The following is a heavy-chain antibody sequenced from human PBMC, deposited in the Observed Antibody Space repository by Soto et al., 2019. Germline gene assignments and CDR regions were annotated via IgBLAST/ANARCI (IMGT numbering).Heavy chain of an antibody. CDR1: GYTFTSYD. J-gene: IGHJ6*02. CDR2: MNPNSGNT. V-gene: IGHV1-8*01. D-gene: IGHD3-3*01. CDR3: ARVLSWTSYYDFWSGYHNYYYYGADG. Sequence: ASVKVSCKASGYTFTSYDINWVRQATGQGLEWMGWMNPNSGNTGYAQKFQGRVTMTRNTSISTAYMELSSLRSEDTAVYYCARVLSWTSYYDFWSGYHNYYYYGADGWGQGTTVPVSS.